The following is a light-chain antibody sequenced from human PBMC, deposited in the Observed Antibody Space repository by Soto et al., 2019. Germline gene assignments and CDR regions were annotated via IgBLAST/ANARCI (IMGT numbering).Light chain of an antibody. CDR2: EVS. J-gene: IGLJ2*01. Sequence: QSALTQPASVSGSPGQSITISCTGTSSDIGVYKYVSWYQQHPGKAPNLMIYEVSNRPSGVSNRFSGSKSGNTASLTISGLQAEDEADYYCSSYTSISTVVFGGGTKLTVL. CDR1: SSDIGVYKY. V-gene: IGLV2-14*01. CDR3: SSYTSISTVV.